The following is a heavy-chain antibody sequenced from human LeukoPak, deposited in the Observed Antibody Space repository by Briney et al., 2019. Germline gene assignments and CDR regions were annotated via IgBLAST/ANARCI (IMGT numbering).Heavy chain of an antibody. CDR3: ARHRAAAGKYNWFDP. CDR1: GGSISSGGYY. V-gene: IGHV4-61*02. D-gene: IGHD6-13*01. Sequence: SETLSLTCTVSGGSISSGGYYWSWIRQPPGKGLEWIGRIYTSGSTNYNPSLKSRVTISVDTSKNQFSLKLSSVTAADTAVYYCARHRAAAGKYNWFDPWGQGTLVTVSS. J-gene: IGHJ5*02. CDR2: IYTSGST.